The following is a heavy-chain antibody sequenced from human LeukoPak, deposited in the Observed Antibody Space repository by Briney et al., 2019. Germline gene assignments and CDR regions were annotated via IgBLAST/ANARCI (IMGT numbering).Heavy chain of an antibody. V-gene: IGHV3-48*01. CDR3: ARARWNYYFDY. CDR1: GFTFSSYS. Sequence: GGSLRLSCAASGFTFSSYSMNWVRQAPGKGPEWVSYISSSSSTIYYADSVKGRFTISRDNAKNSLYLQMNSLRAEDTAVYYCARARWNYYFDYWGQGTLVTVSS. D-gene: IGHD1-7*01. J-gene: IGHJ4*02. CDR2: ISSSSSTI.